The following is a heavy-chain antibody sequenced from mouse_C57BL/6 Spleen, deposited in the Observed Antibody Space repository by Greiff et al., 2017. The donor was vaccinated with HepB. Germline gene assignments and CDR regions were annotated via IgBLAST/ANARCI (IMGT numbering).Heavy chain of an antibody. D-gene: IGHD1-1*01. Sequence: EVMLVESGGDLVKPGGSLKLSCAASGFTFSSYGMSWVRQTPDKRLEWVATISSGGSYTYYPDSVKGRFTISRDNAKNTLYLQMSSLTSEDTAMYYCASFYYSGSSYAMDYWGQGTSVTVSS. J-gene: IGHJ4*01. CDR3: ASFYYSGSSYAMDY. CDR1: GFTFSSYG. V-gene: IGHV5-6*02. CDR2: ISSGGSYT.